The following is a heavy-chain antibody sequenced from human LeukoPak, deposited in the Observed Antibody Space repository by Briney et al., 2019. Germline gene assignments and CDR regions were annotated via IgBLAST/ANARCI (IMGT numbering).Heavy chain of an antibody. CDR2: VTRSSNYK. J-gene: IGHJ4*02. V-gene: IGHV3-21*01. CDR1: GFTFSTNS. Sequence: PGGSLRLSCAASGFTFSTNSMNWVRQAPGKGLEWVSSVTRSSNYKYYADSVKGRFTISRDNAKDSLYLQMNSLRAEDTAIYYCARSAYCGSDCLSNPDYWGQGTLVTVSS. D-gene: IGHD2-21*02. CDR3: ARSAYCGSDCLSNPDY.